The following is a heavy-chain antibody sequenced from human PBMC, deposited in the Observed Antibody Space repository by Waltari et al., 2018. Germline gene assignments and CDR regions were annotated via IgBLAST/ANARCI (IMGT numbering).Heavy chain of an antibody. CDR1: GYTITSYD. Sequence: QVQLVQSGAEVKKPGASVKVSCKASGYTITSYDINWVRQATGQGLEWMGWMIPNSGNTGYAQKFQGRVTMTRNTSISTAYMELSSLRSEDTAVYYCARGAPVVIAILHYMDVWGKGTTVTVSS. CDR2: MIPNSGNT. D-gene: IGHD2-21*01. CDR3: ARGAPVVIAILHYMDV. J-gene: IGHJ6*03. V-gene: IGHV1-8*01.